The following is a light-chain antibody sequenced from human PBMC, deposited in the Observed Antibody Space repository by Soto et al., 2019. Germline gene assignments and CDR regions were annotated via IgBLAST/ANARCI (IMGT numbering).Light chain of an antibody. CDR1: SSDVGTYNR. J-gene: IGLJ3*02. CDR3: SSYTSSYTSSHTWV. CDR2: EVS. V-gene: IGLV2-18*02. Sequence: QSALTQPPSVSGSPGQSVTISCTGTSSDVGTYNRVSWFQQPPGTAPQLIIYEVSNRPSGVPDRFSGSKSGNTASLSISGLRAEDEADYYCSSYTSSYTSSHTWVFGGGTKVTVL.